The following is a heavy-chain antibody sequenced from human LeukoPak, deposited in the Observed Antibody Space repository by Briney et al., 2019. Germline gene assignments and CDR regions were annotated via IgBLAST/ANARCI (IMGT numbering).Heavy chain of an antibody. D-gene: IGHD2-2*01. CDR3: ARVYCSSTSCSDAAIDY. V-gene: IGHV5-51*01. CDR2: IYPGDSDT. J-gene: IGHJ4*02. CDR1: GYSFTSYW. Sequence: PGESLKISCKGSGYSFTSYWISWVRQMPGKGLEWMGIIYPGDSDTRYSPSFQGQVTISADKSISTAYLQWSSLKASDTAMYYCARVYCSSTSCSDAAIDYWGQGTLVTVSS.